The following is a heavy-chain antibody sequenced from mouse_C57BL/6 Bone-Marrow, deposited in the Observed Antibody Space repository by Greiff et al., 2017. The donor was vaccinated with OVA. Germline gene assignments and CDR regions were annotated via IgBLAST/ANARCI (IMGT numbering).Heavy chain of an antibody. V-gene: IGHV5-2*01. J-gene: IGHJ1*03. D-gene: IGHD2-4*01. Sequence: EVQRVESGGGLVQPGESLKLSCESNEYEFPSHDMSWVRKTPEKRLELVAAINSDGGSTYYPDTMERRFIISRDNTKKTLYLQMSSLRSEDTALYYCASLYYDYDVGYFDVWGTGTTVTVSS. CDR3: ASLYYDYDVGYFDV. CDR2: INSDGGST. CDR1: EYEFPSHD.